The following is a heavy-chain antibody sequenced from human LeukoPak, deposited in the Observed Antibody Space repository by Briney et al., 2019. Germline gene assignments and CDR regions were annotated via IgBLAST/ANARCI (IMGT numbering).Heavy chain of an antibody. D-gene: IGHD2-21*02. CDR3: AKLAYCGGDCYSPPDAFDI. V-gene: IGHV3-30*18. Sequence: GGSLRLSCAASGFTFSDHFMDWVRQAPGKGLEWVAVISYDGSNKYYADSVKGRFTISRDNSKNTLYLQMNSLRAEDTAVYYCAKLAYCGGDCYSPPDAFDIWGQGTMVTVSS. J-gene: IGHJ3*02. CDR2: ISYDGSNK. CDR1: GFTFSDHF.